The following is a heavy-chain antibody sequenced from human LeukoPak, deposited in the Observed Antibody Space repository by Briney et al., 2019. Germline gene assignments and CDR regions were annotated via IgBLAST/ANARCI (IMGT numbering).Heavy chain of an antibody. D-gene: IGHD3-3*01. CDR1: GFTFSSYW. V-gene: IGHV3-7*01. Sequence: GTLRLSCAASGFTFSSYWMSWVRQAPGKGLEWVANIKQDGSEKYYVDSRKGRFTIARDNAKNSLYLQRNILSAETTVYYYGAGVLYDFWSGYRAFDYWGQGTLVTVSS. CDR3: AGVLYDFWSGYRAFDY. J-gene: IGHJ4*02. CDR2: IKQDGSEK.